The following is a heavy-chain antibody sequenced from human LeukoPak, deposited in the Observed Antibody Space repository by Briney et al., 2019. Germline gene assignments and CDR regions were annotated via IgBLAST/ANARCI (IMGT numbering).Heavy chain of an antibody. CDR3: AREKYYDSSGYSLGGYYYYGMDV. Sequence: SQTLSLTCTVSGGSISSGSYYWSWIRQPAGKGLEWIGLIYTSGSTNYNPSLKSRVTISVDTSKNQFSLKLSSVTAADTAVYYCAREKYYDSSGYSLGGYYYYGMDVWGQGTTVTVSS. D-gene: IGHD3-22*01. J-gene: IGHJ6*02. CDR2: IYTSGST. V-gene: IGHV4-61*02. CDR1: GGSISSGSYY.